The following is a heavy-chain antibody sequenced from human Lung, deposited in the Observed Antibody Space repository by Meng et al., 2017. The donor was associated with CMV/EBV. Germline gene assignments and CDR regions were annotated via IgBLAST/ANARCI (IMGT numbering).Heavy chain of an antibody. D-gene: IGHD1-26*01. V-gene: IGHV1-18*01. CDR1: GYTLNNYG. CDR2: INAYNGDT. CDR3: ARVEVGITSGDY. J-gene: IGHJ4*02. Sequence: AQLVQSGGEVKKPGASVKVSCKASGYTLNNYGITWVRQAPGQGLEWMGWINAYNGDTNYAQTLQGRVTMTTDTSTSTAYMELRSLRSDDTAVYYCARVEVGITSGDYWGQGTLVTVSS.